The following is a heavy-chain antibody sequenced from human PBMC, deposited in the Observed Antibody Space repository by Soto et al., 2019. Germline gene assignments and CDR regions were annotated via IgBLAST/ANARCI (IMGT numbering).Heavy chain of an antibody. CDR2: ISYDGRNK. CDR3: ARPSGVESSSFYY. Sequence: QVQLVESGGGVVQPGRSLRLSCAASEFTFSSYAMHWVRQAPRKGLEWVAVISYDGRNKYYADSVKGRITIPRDNSKHTLYLHMNGLRAEHAAVYYCARPSGVESSSFYYWGQGTLVTVSS. V-gene: IGHV3-30-3*01. D-gene: IGHD6-19*01. J-gene: IGHJ4*02. CDR1: EFTFSSYA.